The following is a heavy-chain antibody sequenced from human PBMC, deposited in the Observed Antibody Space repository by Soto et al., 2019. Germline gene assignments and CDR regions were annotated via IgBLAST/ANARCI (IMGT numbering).Heavy chain of an antibody. CDR1: GGTFSSYT. V-gene: IGHV1-69*02. CDR3: ALEERGYSGYALTVVGY. J-gene: IGHJ4*02. D-gene: IGHD5-12*01. Sequence: KVSCKASGGTFSSYTISWVRQAPGQGLEWMGRIIPILGIANYAQKFQGRVTITADKSTSTAYMELSSLRSEDTAVYYCALEERGYSGYALTVVGYWGQGTLVTVSS. CDR2: IIPILGIA.